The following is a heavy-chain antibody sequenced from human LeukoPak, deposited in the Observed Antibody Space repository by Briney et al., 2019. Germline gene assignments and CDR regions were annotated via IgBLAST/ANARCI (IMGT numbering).Heavy chain of an antibody. CDR3: ARRSEYYDILTGYRPNYYYYGMDV. CDR2: INHSGST. V-gene: IGHV4-34*01. D-gene: IGHD3-9*01. CDR1: GGSFSGYY. Sequence: PSETLSLTCAVYGGSFSGYYWSWIRQPPGKGLEWIGEINHSGSTNYNPSLKSRVTISVDTSKNQFSLKLSSVTAADTAVYYCARRSEYYDILTGYRPNYYYYGMDVWGQGTTVTVSS. J-gene: IGHJ6*02.